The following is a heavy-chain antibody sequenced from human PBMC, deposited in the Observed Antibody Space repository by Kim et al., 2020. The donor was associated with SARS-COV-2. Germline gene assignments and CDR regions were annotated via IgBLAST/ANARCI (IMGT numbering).Heavy chain of an antibody. CDR1: GFTFSSYW. CDR3: ARGGLLWFGELSAEYYYYGMDV. D-gene: IGHD3-10*01. J-gene: IGHJ6*02. CDR2: INSDGSST. V-gene: IGHV3-74*01. Sequence: GGSLRLSCAASGFTFSSYWMHWVRQAPGKGLVWVSCINSDGSSTSYADSVKGRFTISRDNAKNTLYLQMNSLRAEDTAVYYCARGGLLWFGELSAEYYYYGMDVWGQGTTVTVSS.